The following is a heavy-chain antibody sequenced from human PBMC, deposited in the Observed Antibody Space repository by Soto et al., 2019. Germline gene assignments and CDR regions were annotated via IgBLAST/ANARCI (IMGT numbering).Heavy chain of an antibody. V-gene: IGHV3-23*01. J-gene: IGHJ6*02. CDR1: GFTFSSYA. CDR3: AKSFTMVRGEEYYYDGMDV. CDR2: ISGSGGST. Sequence: GGFLRLSCAASGFTFSSYAMSWVRQAPGKGLEWVSAISGSGGSTYYADSVKGRFTISRDNSKNTLYLQMNSLRAEDTAVYYCAKSFTMVRGEEYYYDGMDVWGQGTTVTVSS. D-gene: IGHD3-10*01.